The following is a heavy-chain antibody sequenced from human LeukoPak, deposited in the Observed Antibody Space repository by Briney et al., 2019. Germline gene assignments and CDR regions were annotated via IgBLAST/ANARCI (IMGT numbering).Heavy chain of an antibody. Sequence: GGSLRLSCAASGFAFGAYAMHWVRQAPGKGLEWVSGISWNSGSIGYADSVKGRFTTSSDNAENSLYLQMNSLRVEDTAVYYCVRDKGYAFDFWGQGTMVTVSS. CDR3: VRDKGYAFDF. CDR2: ISWNSGSI. CDR1: GFAFGAYA. V-gene: IGHV3-9*01. J-gene: IGHJ3*01.